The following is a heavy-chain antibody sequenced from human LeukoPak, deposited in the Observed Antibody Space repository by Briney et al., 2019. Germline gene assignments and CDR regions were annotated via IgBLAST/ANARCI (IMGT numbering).Heavy chain of an antibody. CDR3: ARHWGSCRGGDCYTFDC. J-gene: IGHJ4*02. D-gene: IGHD2-21*02. CDR2: IPNSGST. V-gene: IGHV4-59*08. Sequence: SETLSLTCSVSNASISSYYWSWIRQSPGKGLEWIGYIPNSGSTNYSPSLKSRVTISVDTSKNQFSLKLSSVTAADTAVYYCARHWGSCRGGDCYTFDCWGQGTLVTVSS. CDR1: NASISSYY.